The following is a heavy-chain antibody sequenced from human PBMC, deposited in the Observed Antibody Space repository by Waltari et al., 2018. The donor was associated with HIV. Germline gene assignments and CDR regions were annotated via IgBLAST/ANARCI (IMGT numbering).Heavy chain of an antibody. J-gene: IGHJ6*02. D-gene: IGHD3-10*01. CDR1: GFTFSSYA. V-gene: IGHV3-23*04. Sequence: EVQLVESGGGLVQPGGSLRLSCAASGFTFSSYAMSWVRQAPGKGREWVSAISGSGGSTYYADSVKGRFTISRDNSKNTLYLQMNSLGAEDTAVYYCAKGSSRGYYYYYGMDVWGQGTTVTVSS. CDR2: ISGSGGST. CDR3: AKGSSRGYYYYYGMDV.